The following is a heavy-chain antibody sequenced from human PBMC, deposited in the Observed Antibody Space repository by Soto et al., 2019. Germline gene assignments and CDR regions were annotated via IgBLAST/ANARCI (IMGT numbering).Heavy chain of an antibody. J-gene: IGHJ4*02. CDR1: GGSISSSSYY. V-gene: IGHV4-39*01. CDR2: IYYSGST. Sequence: SETLSLTCTVSGGSISSSSYYWGWIRQPPGKGLEWIGSIYYSGSTYYNPSLKSRVTISVDTSKNQFSLMLSSVTAADTAVYYWARLVDSGYDLYFDYWGQGTLVTVSS. CDR3: ARLVDSGYDLYFDY. D-gene: IGHD5-12*01.